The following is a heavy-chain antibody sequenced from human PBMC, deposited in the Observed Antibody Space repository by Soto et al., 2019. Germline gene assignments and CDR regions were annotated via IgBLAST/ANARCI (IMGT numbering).Heavy chain of an antibody. CDR2: INHSGST. J-gene: IGHJ6*03. D-gene: IGHD1-1*01. CDR3: ARGRRTGGATYYYYYMDV. CDR1: GGSFSGYY. Sequence: TSETLSLTCAVYGGSFSGYYWSWIRQPPGKGLEWIGEINHSGSTNYNPSLKSRVTISVDTSKNQFSLKLSSVTAADTAVYYCARGRRTGGATYYYYYMDVWGKGTTVTVSS. V-gene: IGHV4-34*01.